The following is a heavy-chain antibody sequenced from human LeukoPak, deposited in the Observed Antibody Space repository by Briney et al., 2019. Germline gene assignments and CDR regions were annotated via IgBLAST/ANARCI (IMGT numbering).Heavy chain of an antibody. D-gene: IGHD5-12*01. V-gene: IGHV4-34*01. Sequence: SETLPLTCAVYGGSFSGYYWSWIRQPPGKGLEWIGGINHSGSTNYNPSLKSRVTISVDTSKNQFSLKLSSVTAADTAVYYCARTIVATIHNFDYWGQGTLVTVSS. CDR2: INHSGST. J-gene: IGHJ4*02. CDR1: GGSFSGYY. CDR3: ARTIVATIHNFDY.